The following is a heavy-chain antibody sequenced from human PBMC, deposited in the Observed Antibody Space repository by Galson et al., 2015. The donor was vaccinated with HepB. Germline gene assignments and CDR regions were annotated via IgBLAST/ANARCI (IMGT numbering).Heavy chain of an antibody. CDR2: IDHSGST. Sequence: SETLSLTCVVYGGSFSAYYWSWIRQPPGKGLEWIGEIDHSGSTNYNPSLKSRVTMSLDTSKNQFSLELSSVTAADTAVYYCAREQQVVRLTWFDPWGQGTLVTVSS. J-gene: IGHJ5*02. CDR1: GGSFSAYY. CDR3: AREQQVVRLTWFDP. D-gene: IGHD6-13*01. V-gene: IGHV4-34*01.